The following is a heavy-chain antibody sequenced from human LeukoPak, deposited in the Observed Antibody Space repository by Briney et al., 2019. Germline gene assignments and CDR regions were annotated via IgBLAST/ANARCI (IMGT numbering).Heavy chain of an antibody. V-gene: IGHV4-61*05. CDR1: GGSISSSSYY. CDR3: ARVTWFGELFLDY. Sequence: SETLSLTCTVSGGSISSSSYYWGWIRQPPGKGLEWIGYIYYSGSTNYNPSLKSRVTISVDTSKNQFSLKLSSVTAADTAVYYCARVTWFGELFLDYWGQGTLVTVSS. J-gene: IGHJ4*02. D-gene: IGHD3-10*01. CDR2: IYYSGST.